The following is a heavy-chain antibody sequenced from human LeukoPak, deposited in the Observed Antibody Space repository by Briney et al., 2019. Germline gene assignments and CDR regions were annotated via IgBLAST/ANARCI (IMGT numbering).Heavy chain of an antibody. CDR3: AREDYYDSSGYVFAFDI. D-gene: IGHD3-22*01. V-gene: IGHV3-21*01. J-gene: IGHJ3*02. CDR2: ISSSSSYI. Sequence: GGSLRLSCAASGFTFSSYGMSWVRQAPGKGLEWVSSISSSSSYIYYADSVKGRFTISRDNAKNSLYLQMNSLRAEDTAVYYCAREDYYDSSGYVFAFDIWGQGTMVTVSS. CDR1: GFTFSSYG.